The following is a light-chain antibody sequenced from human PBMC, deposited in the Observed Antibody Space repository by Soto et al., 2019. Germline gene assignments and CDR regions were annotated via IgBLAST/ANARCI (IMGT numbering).Light chain of an antibody. CDR2: DAS. CDR3: QQYHTSSIT. J-gene: IGKJ5*01. CDR1: QDINNF. Sequence: IPMTQSPSSLSASVGDRVTITCQASQDINNFLNWYQQKPGKAPKLLIYDASNLETGVPSRFSGTGSGTEFTLSIDSLQPDDFATYYCQQYHTSSITFGQGTRLEIK. V-gene: IGKV1-33*01.